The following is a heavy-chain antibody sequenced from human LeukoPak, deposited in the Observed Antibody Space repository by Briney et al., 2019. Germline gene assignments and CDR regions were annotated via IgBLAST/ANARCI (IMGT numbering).Heavy chain of an antibody. CDR2: IYYSGST. CDR1: GGSFSGYY. V-gene: IGHV4-34*01. CDR3: ARQPDYYDSSGYYYWYFDL. D-gene: IGHD3-22*01. J-gene: IGHJ2*01. Sequence: SETLSLTCAVYGGSFSGYYWSWIRQPPGKGLEWIGTIYYSGSTYYNPSLKSRVTISVDTSKNQFSLKLSSVTAADTAVYYCARQPDYYDSSGYYYWYFDLWGRGTLVTVSS.